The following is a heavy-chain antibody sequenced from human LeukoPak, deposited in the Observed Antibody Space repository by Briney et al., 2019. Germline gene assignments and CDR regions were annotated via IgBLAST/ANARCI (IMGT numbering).Heavy chain of an antibody. Sequence: ASVTVSCKASGYTFTSYDINWVRQATGQGLEWMGWMNPNSGNTGYAQKFQGRVTITRNTSISTAYMELSSLRSEDTAVYYCARGPTQKGFDYWGQGTLVTVSS. J-gene: IGHJ4*02. V-gene: IGHV1-8*03. CDR2: MNPNSGNT. CDR3: ARGPTQKGFDY. CDR1: GYTFTSYD.